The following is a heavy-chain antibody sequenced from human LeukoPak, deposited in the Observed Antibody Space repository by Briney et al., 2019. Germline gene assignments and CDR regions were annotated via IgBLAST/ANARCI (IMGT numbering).Heavy chain of an antibody. J-gene: IGHJ4*02. V-gene: IGHV3-74*01. CDR3: ARDRDGYNSFDY. D-gene: IGHD5-24*01. CDR2: INSYGSST. Sequence: VSRINSYGSSTSYADSVKGRFTISRDNAKNTLYLQMNSLRAEDTAVYYCARDRDGYNSFDYWGQGTLVTVSS.